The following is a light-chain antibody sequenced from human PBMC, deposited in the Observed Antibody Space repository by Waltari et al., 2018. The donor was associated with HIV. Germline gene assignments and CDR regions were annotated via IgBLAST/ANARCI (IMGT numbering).Light chain of an antibody. Sequence: SYELTQPPSVSVSPGQTASITSSGDKLGDKYACWYQQKPGQSPVLVIYQGSKRPSGIPERFSGSNSGNTATLTISGTQTLDEADYYCQAWDSSTVVFGGGTKLTVL. J-gene: IGLJ2*01. CDR2: QGS. CDR3: QAWDSSTVV. V-gene: IGLV3-1*01. CDR1: KLGDKY.